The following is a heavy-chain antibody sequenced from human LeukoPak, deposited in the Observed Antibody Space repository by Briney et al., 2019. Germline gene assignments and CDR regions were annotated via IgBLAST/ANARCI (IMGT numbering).Heavy chain of an antibody. J-gene: IGHJ6*03. CDR2: INWNGGST. Sequence: GGSLRLSCAASGFTFDDYGMSWVRQAPGKGLEWVSGINWNGGSTGYADSVKGRFTISRDNAKNSLYLQMNSLRAEDTAVYYCARDALDSSGELGYYYYMDVWGKGTTVTVSS. CDR3: ARDALDSSGELGYYYYMDV. CDR1: GFTFDDYG. D-gene: IGHD6-19*01. V-gene: IGHV3-20*04.